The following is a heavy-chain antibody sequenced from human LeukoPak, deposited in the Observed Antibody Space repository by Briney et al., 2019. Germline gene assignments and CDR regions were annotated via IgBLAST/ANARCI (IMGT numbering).Heavy chain of an antibody. J-gene: IGHJ4*02. CDR3: ARASYDFWSGIPIPFDY. CDR2: INHSGST. CDR1: GGSFSGYY. D-gene: IGHD3-3*01. V-gene: IGHV4-34*01. Sequence: SETLSLTCAVYGGSFSGYYWSWIRQPPGKGLEWIGEINHSGSTNYNPSLKSRVTISVDTSKNQFSLKLSSVTAADTAVYYCARASYDFWSGIPIPFDYWGQGTLVTVSS.